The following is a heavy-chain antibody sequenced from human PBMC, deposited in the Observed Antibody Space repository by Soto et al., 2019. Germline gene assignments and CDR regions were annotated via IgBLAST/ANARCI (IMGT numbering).Heavy chain of an antibody. CDR2: MNPNSGNT. D-gene: IGHD2-2*01. V-gene: IGHV1-8*01. CDR3: ARRGGYRSSTSCTYYYYGMDV. CDR1: GYTFTSYD. Sequence: QVQLVQSGAEVKKPGASVKVSCKASGYTFTSYDINWVRQATGQGLEWMGWMNPNSGNTGYAQKFQGRVTMTRYTSISTAYMELSSLRSEDTAVYYCARRGGYRSSTSCTYYYYGMDVWGQGTTVTVSS. J-gene: IGHJ6*02.